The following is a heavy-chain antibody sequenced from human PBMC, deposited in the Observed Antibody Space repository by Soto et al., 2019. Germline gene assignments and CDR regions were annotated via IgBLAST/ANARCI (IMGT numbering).Heavy chain of an antibody. CDR3: ARFVCSRIGCYGDYSYYGMDV. D-gene: IGHD2-2*01. V-gene: IGHV3-7*02. CDR1: AFTFSNYG. J-gene: IGHJ6*02. Sequence: GGSLRLSCAASAFTFSNYGMKWVRQAPGKGLEWVANIKQDGSKKYYADSVKGRFTISRDKAKNTLYLQINSLRAEDTAVYYCARFVCSRIGCYGDYSYYGMDVWGQGTTVTVSS. CDR2: IKQDGSKK.